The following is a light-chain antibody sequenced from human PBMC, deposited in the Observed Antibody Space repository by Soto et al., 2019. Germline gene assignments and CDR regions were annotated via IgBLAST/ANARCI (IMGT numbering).Light chain of an antibody. Sequence: QSVLTQPPSASGSPGQSVTISCTGTSSDVGGYNYVSWYQQHPGKAPKLIIYEVSKRPSGVPDRFSGSKSGNTASLTVSGLQAEDEAHYYCRSYTGSNNYVVFGGGNKVTVL. J-gene: IGLJ2*01. CDR3: RSYTGSNNYVV. CDR1: SSDVGGYNY. V-gene: IGLV2-8*01. CDR2: EVS.